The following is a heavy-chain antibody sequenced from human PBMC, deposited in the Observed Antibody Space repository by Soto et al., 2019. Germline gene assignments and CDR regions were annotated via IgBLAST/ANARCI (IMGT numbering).Heavy chain of an antibody. CDR3: ARDSFAVAGVTFDI. CDR2: FDPEDGET. Sequence: ASVKVSCKVSRNTLTDLSMHWVRQAPGKGLEWMGGFDPEDGETIYAQKFQGRVTMTEDRSTDTAYMELSSLRSEDTAVYYCARDSFAVAGVTFDIWGQGTMVTVSS. CDR1: RNTLTDLS. D-gene: IGHD6-19*01. J-gene: IGHJ3*02. V-gene: IGHV1-24*01.